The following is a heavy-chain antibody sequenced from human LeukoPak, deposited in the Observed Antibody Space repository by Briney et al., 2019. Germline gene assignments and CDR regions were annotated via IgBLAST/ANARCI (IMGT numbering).Heavy chain of an antibody. D-gene: IGHD3-10*01. CDR1: GFTFSDYS. J-gene: IGHJ4*02. CDR3: ARGYSGSGSYSDY. CDR2: ISSSSTTI. V-gene: IGHV3-48*04. Sequence: GGSLRLSCAASGFTFSDYSMNWVRQAPGKGLEWVSYISSSSTTIFYADSVRGRFTISRDNAKNSLYLQMNSLRAEDTAVYYCARGYSGSGSYSDYWGQGTLVTVSS.